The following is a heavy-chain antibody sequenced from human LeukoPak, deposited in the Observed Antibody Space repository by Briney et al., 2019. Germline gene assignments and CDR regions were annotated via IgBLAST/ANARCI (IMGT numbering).Heavy chain of an antibody. Sequence: GGSLRLSCAASGFTFSSYGMHWVRQPPGAGLQWVAVISYDGKNEYYGDSVRGRFTISRDNSKNTLYLQMNSLRAEDAAVYYCAKDQRVGSGWTPYYYYYMDVWGKGTTVTISS. CDR1: GFTFSSYG. J-gene: IGHJ6*03. CDR2: ISYDGKNE. V-gene: IGHV3-30*18. CDR3: AKDQRVGSGWTPYYYYYMDV. D-gene: IGHD6-19*01.